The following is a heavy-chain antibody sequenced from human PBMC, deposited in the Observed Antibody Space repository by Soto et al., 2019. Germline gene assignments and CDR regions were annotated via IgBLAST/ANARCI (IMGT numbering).Heavy chain of an antibody. CDR2: VNPKSGNT. Sequence: QVQLVQSGAEVKKPGASVRVSCKASGYSFSTFDIIWVRQAAGQGLEWMGWVNPKSGNTDYAQRFRGRGTMTSNTSISTAYMELSDLTSEDTAVYYGARPYCDSTSCYTDWFDPWGQGTLVTVSS. CDR1: GYSFSTFD. CDR3: ARPYCDSTSCYTDWFDP. V-gene: IGHV1-8*01. J-gene: IGHJ5*02. D-gene: IGHD2-2*02.